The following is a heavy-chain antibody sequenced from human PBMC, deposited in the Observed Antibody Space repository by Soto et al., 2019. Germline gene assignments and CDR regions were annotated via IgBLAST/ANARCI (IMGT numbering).Heavy chain of an antibody. J-gene: IGHJ4*02. V-gene: IGHV4-31*03. Sequence: QVQLQESGPGLVKPSQILSLTCTVSGGSISSGGYYWSWIRQHPGKGLEWIGYIYYSGSTYYNPSPTSRDTISVDTSKNQFSLKLSSVTAADTAVYYCAREWRDYYFDYWGQGTLVTVSS. CDR1: GGSISSGGYY. CDR2: IYYSGST. CDR3: AREWRDYYFDY.